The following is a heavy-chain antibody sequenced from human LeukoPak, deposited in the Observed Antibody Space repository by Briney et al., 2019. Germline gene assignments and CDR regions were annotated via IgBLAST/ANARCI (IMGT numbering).Heavy chain of an antibody. CDR3: TTDCSFDSGYDFYYYGMDV. CDR1: GFTVSNNH. J-gene: IGHJ6*02. CDR2: IKSKTDGGTT. Sequence: PGGSLRLTCGASGFTVSNNHMSWVRQAPGKGLEWVGRIKSKTDGGTTDYAAPVKGRFTISRDDSKNTLYLQMNSLKTEDTAVYYCTTDCSFDSGYDFYYYGMDVWGQGTTVTVSS. V-gene: IGHV3-15*01. D-gene: IGHD5-12*01.